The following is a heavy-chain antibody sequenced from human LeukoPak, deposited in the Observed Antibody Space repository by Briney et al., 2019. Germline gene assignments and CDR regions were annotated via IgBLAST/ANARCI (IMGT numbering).Heavy chain of an antibody. V-gene: IGHV3-30*02. CDR2: IRFAGSNK. CDR3: APSITGAPDS. CDR1: GFTFSNYG. J-gene: IGHJ5*01. Sequence: GGSLRLSCAASGFTFSNYGMHWVRQAPGKGLEWLAFIRFAGSNKNYADSVKGRFTISRDNFKNTLYLQLNSLRAEDTAVYYCAPSITGAPDSWGQGTLVTVSS. D-gene: IGHD1-20*01.